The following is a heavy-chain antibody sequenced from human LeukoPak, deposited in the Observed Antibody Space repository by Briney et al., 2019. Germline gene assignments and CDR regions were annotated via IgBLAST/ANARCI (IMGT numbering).Heavy chain of an antibody. Sequence: PSETLSLTCTVTGGSINSGDYYWSWIRQPPGKGLEWIGYIYYSGSTYYNPSLKSRVTISIDTSKNQFSLKLSSVTAADTAVYYCARGYCSSTSCYLNWFDPWGQGTLVTVSS. V-gene: IGHV4-30-4*08. D-gene: IGHD2-2*01. J-gene: IGHJ5*02. CDR2: IYYSGST. CDR1: GGSINSGDYY. CDR3: ARGYCSSTSCYLNWFDP.